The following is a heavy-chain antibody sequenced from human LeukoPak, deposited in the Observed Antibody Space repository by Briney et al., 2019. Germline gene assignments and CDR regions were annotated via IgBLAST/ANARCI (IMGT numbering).Heavy chain of an antibody. V-gene: IGHV3-23*01. D-gene: IGHD3-10*01. J-gene: IGHJ4*02. CDR3: AKDQKWESRGAVVDY. Sequence: GGSLRLSCAASGFTFSSYAMSWVRQAPGKGLEWVSAISGSGGSTYYADSVKGRFTISRDNSKNTLYLQMNSLRAEDTAVYYCAKDQKWESRGAVVDYWGQGTLVTVSS. CDR2: ISGSGGST. CDR1: GFTFSSYA.